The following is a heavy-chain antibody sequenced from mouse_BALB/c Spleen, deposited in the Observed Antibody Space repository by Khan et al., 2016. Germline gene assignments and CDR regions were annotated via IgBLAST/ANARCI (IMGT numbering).Heavy chain of an antibody. Sequence: QVQLQQSGAELMKPGASVKISCKATGYTFSSYWIEWVKQRPGHGLEWIGEILPGSGSTNYNEKFRGKATFTADTSSKTAYRQLSSLTYEDSAGHYCARTDRRGYFDYWGQGTTLTVSS. J-gene: IGHJ2*01. CDR1: GYTFSSYW. CDR2: ILPGSGST. CDR3: ARTDRRGYFDY. V-gene: IGHV1-9*01.